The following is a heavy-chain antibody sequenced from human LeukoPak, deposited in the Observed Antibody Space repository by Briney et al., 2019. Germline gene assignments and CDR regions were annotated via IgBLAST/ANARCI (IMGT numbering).Heavy chain of an antibody. V-gene: IGHV1-18*01. CDR3: ARSPQQLVRGNWFDP. CDR2: ISAYNGNT. D-gene: IGHD6-13*01. CDR1: GYTFTSYG. Sequence: ASVKVSCKASGYTFTSYGISWVRQAPGQGLEWMGWISAYNGNTNYAQKLQGRVTMTTDTSTSTAYMELRSLRSDDTAVYYCARSPQQLVRGNWFDPWGQGTLVTVSS. J-gene: IGHJ5*02.